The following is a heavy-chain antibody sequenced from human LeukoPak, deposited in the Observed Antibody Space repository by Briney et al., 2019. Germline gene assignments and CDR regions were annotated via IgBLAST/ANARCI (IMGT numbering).Heavy chain of an antibody. CDR3: ARNYDILTGYYPFDH. D-gene: IGHD3-9*01. CDR1: GYSFTSYW. CDR2: IYPADSDT. Sequence: GASLKISCKGSGYSFTSYWIGWVRQMPGKGLEWMGSIYPADSDTRYSPSFQGQVTISADESISTAYLQWSSLKASDTAIYYCARNYDILTGYYPFDHWGQGTLVTVS. V-gene: IGHV5-51*01. J-gene: IGHJ5*02.